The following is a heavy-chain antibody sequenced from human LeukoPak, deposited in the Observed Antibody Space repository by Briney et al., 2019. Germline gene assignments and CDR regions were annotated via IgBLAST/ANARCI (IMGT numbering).Heavy chain of an antibody. Sequence: PSETLSLTCTVSGGSISSYYWSWIRIRQPAGKGLKWIGRIHSSGNTNYNPSLKGRVTMSVDTSKNQFSLSLTSVTAADTAVYYCARTTAHWYFDLWGRGTLVSVSS. V-gene: IGHV4-4*07. D-gene: IGHD2-21*02. J-gene: IGHJ2*01. CDR1: GGSISSYY. CDR3: ARTTAHWYFDL. CDR2: IHSSGNT.